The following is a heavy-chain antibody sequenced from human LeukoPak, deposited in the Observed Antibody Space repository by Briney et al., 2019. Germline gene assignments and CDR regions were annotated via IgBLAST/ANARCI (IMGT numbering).Heavy chain of an antibody. D-gene: IGHD2-2*01. V-gene: IGHV1-46*01. CDR1: GYTFTSYY. Sequence: ASVTVSCKASGYTFTSYYMHWVRQAPGQGLEWMGIINPSGGSTSYAQKFQGRVTMTRDTSTSTVYMELSSLRSEDTAAYYCARYLEPYYFDYWGQGTLVTVSS. CDR2: INPSGGST. J-gene: IGHJ4*02. CDR3: ARYLEPYYFDY.